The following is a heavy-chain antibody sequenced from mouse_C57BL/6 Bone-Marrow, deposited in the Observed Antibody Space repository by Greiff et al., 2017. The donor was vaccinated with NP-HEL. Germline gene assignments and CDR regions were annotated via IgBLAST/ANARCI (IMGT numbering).Heavy chain of an antibody. V-gene: IGHV1-55*01. J-gene: IGHJ1*03. CDR2: IYPGSGST. CDR1: GYTFTSYW. Sequence: QVQLQQPGAELVKPGASVKMSCKASGYTFTSYWITWVKQRPGQGLEWIGDIYPGSGSTNYNEKLKSKATLTVDTSSSTAYMQLSSLTSEDSAVYYCASYGKRNFDVWGTGTTVTVSS. D-gene: IGHD2-1*01. CDR3: ASYGKRNFDV.